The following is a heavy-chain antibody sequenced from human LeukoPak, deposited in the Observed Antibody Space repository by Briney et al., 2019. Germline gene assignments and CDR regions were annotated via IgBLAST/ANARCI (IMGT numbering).Heavy chain of an antibody. CDR1: GFTVSSNY. CDR2: IYSGGST. D-gene: IGHD5-12*01. J-gene: IGHJ4*02. CDR3: ARDRWVGGYDYSDY. Sequence: GGSLRLSCAASGFTVSSNYMSWVRQAPGKGLEWVSVIYSGGSTYYADSVKGRFTISRDNSKNTLYLQMNSLRAEDTAVYYCARDRWVGGYDYSDYWGQGTLVTVSS. V-gene: IGHV3-66*02.